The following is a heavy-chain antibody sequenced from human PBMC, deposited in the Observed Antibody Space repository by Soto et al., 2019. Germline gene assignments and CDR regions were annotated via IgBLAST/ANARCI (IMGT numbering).Heavy chain of an antibody. CDR1: GYTFTSYD. D-gene: IGHD6-19*01. CDR3: ASMQWMSDHDAFDS. J-gene: IGHJ3*02. Sequence: ASVKVSCKASGYTFTSYDINWVLQATGQGLEWMGWMNPNSGNTGYAQKFQGRVTMTRNTSISTAYMELSSLRSEDTAVYYCASMQWMSDHDAFDSWGQGTMVTVSS. V-gene: IGHV1-8*01. CDR2: MNPNSGNT.